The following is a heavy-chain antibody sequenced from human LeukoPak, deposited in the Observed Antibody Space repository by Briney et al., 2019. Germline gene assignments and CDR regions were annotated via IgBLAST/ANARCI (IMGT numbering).Heavy chain of an antibody. CDR2: IYYSGST. D-gene: IGHD3-10*01. Sequence: KTSETLSLTCTVSGGSISSSSYYWGWIRQPPGKGLEWIGSIYYSGSTYYNPSLKSRVTISVDTSKNQFSLKLSSVTAADTAVYYCARVLIPKYYGSGRRPRRIDYFDYWGQGTLVTVSS. V-gene: IGHV4-39*07. CDR1: GGSISSSSYY. J-gene: IGHJ4*02. CDR3: ARVLIPKYYGSGRRPRRIDYFDY.